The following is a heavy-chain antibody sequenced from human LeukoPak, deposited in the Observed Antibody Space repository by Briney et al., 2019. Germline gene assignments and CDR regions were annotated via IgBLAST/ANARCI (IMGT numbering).Heavy chain of an antibody. D-gene: IGHD3-16*01. CDR1: GGSISSYY. J-gene: IGHJ4*02. Sequence: PSETLSLTCTVSGGSISSYYWSWIRQPPGKGLEWIGYIYYSGTTNYNPSLKSRVTISVDTSKNQFSLKLSSVTAADTAVYYCAKVGTYGVTLSLFDYWGQGTLVTVSS. CDR2: IYYSGTT. V-gene: IGHV4-59*01. CDR3: AKVGTYGVTLSLFDY.